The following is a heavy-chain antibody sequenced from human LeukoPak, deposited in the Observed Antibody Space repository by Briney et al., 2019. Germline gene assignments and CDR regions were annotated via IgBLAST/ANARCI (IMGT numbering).Heavy chain of an antibody. CDR2: ISGSGDSA. V-gene: IGHV3-23*01. CDR3: AKVRLSGWHYGGLDY. CDR1: GFTFSNYA. D-gene: IGHD6-19*01. J-gene: IGHJ4*02. Sequence: PGGSLRLSCAASGFTFSNYAMSWVRQAPGKGLELVSSISGSGDSAYYIDSVKGRFTISRDNSKNTLYLQMNSLRAEETAVYYCAKVRLSGWHYGGLDYWGQGTLVTVSS.